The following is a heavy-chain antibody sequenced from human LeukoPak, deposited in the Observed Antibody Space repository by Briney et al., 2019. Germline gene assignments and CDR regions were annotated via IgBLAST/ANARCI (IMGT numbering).Heavy chain of an antibody. CDR1: GFTFSSYW. V-gene: IGHV3-74*01. D-gene: IGHD3-22*01. CDR3: ARAPSEIGGYYPEYFRH. CDR2: IKSEGST. Sequence: GGSLRLSCAASGFTFSSYWMHWVRQAPGKGLVWVSRIKSEGSTRYADSVKGRFTVSRDNAKNTVSLQMNSLRAEDTGVYYCARAPSEIGGYYPEYFRHWGQGTLVIVSS. J-gene: IGHJ1*01.